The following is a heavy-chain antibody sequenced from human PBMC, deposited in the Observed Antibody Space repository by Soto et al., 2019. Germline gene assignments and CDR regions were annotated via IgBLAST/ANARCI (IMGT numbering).Heavy chain of an antibody. CDR1: GGSISSSSYY. CDR2: IYYSGST. V-gene: IGHV4-39*01. Sequence: SETLSLTCTVSGGSISSSSYYWGWIRHPPGKGLEWIGSIYYSGSTYYNPSLKSRVTISVDTSKNQFSLKLSSVTAADTAAYYCARHFQDFWSGYSAFEDVWGKGTTVTVS. D-gene: IGHD3-3*01. CDR3: ARHFQDFWSGYSAFEDV. J-gene: IGHJ6*03.